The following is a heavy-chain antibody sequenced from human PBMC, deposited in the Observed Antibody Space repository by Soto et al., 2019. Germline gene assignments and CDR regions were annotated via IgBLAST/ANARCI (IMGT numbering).Heavy chain of an antibody. J-gene: IGHJ5*02. V-gene: IGHV1-69*13. CDR1: GGTFSSYA. Sequence: SVKVSCKASGGTFSSYAISWVRQAPGQGLEWMGGIIPIFGTANYAQKFQGRVTITADESTSTAYMELSSLRSEDTAVYYCGGAPLTNGLPVYGSDPWGKGTLVPVSS. CDR3: GGAPLTNGLPVYGSDP. D-gene: IGHD1-1*01. CDR2: IIPIFGTA.